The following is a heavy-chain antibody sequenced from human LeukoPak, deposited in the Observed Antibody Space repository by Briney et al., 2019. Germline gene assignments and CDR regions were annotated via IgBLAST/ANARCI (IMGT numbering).Heavy chain of an antibody. CDR1: SDSISGYY. J-gene: IGHJ4*02. CDR2: IYYSGST. D-gene: IGHD3-16*01. CDR3: ARGFGSPDY. Sequence: SETLSLTCTVSSDSISGYYWSWLRQPPGKGLEWIGHIYYSGSTTYNPSLKSRVTISVDTSKNQFSLNLSSVTAADTAVYYCARGFGSPDYWGQGTLVTVSS. V-gene: IGHV4-59*01.